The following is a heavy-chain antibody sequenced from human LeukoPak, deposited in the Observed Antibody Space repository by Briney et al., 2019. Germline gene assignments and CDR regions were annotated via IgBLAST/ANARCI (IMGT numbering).Heavy chain of an antibody. D-gene: IGHD2-15*01. Sequence: SETLSLTCTVSGGSISSYYWSWIRQPAGKGLEWIGRIYTSGSTNYNPSLKSRVTMSVDTSKNQFSLKLSSVTAAGTAVYYCARAGKVVVAATRNGMDVWGQGTTVTVSS. V-gene: IGHV4-4*07. CDR1: GGSISSYY. CDR3: ARAGKVVVAATRNGMDV. J-gene: IGHJ6*02. CDR2: IYTSGST.